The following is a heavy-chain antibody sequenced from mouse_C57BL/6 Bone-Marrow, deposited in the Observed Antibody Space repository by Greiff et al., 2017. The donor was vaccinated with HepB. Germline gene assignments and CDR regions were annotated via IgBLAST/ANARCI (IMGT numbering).Heavy chain of an antibody. D-gene: IGHD1-1*01. CDR3: ARRNYYGSSRYYFDY. V-gene: IGHV1-81*01. J-gene: IGHJ2*01. CDR1: GYTFTSYG. Sequence: QVQLQQSGAELARPGASVKLSCKASGYTFTSYGISWVKQRTGQGLEWIGEIYPRSGNTYYNEKFKGKATLTADKSSSTAYMELRGLTSEDSAVYFCARRNYYGSSRYYFDYWGQGTTLTVSS. CDR2: IYPRSGNT.